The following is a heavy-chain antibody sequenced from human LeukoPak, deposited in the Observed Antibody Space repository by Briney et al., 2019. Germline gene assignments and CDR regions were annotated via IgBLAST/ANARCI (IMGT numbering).Heavy chain of an antibody. J-gene: IGHJ4*02. Sequence: SETLSLTCAVYGGSFSGYYWSWIRQPPGKGLEWIGEINHSGSTNCNPSLKSRVTISVDTSKNQFSLKLSSVTAADTAVYYCAREGYSGYDYAGYWGQGTLVTVSS. CDR3: AREGYSGYDYAGY. CDR2: INHSGST. V-gene: IGHV4-34*01. CDR1: GGSFSGYY. D-gene: IGHD5-12*01.